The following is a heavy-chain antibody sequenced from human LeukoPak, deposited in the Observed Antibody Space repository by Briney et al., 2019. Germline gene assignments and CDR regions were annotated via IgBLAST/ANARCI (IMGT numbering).Heavy chain of an antibody. Sequence: SETLSLTCTVSGGSISSYYWSWIRQPPGKGPEWIGYIYYSGSTYYNPSLKSRVTISVDRSKNQFSLKLSSVTAADTAVYYCARDRGGYTYSHDYWGQGTLVTVSS. V-gene: IGHV4-59*12. CDR2: IYYSGST. D-gene: IGHD5-18*01. CDR3: ARDRGGYTYSHDY. CDR1: GGSISSYY. J-gene: IGHJ4*02.